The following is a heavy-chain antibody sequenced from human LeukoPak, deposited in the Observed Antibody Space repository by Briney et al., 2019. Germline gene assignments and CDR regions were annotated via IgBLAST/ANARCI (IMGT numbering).Heavy chain of an antibody. CDR2: IYPGDSDT. CDR3: ARPYYYGSGSGYFDY. CDR1: GYSFTSYW. Sequence: GESLQISCKGSGYSFTSYWIGWVRQMPGKGLEGMGIIYPGDSDTRYSPSFQGQVTISADKSTSTAYLQWSSLKASDTAMYYCARPYYYGSGSGYFDYWGQGTLVTVAS. D-gene: IGHD3-10*01. V-gene: IGHV5-51*01. J-gene: IGHJ4*02.